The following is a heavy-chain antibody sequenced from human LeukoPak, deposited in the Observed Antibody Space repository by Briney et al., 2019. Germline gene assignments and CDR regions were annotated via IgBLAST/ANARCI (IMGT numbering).Heavy chain of an antibody. J-gene: IGHJ3*01. V-gene: IGHV3-7*03. D-gene: IGHD3-3*01. CDR2: INQDGTEK. Sequence: PGGSLRLSCAASGFTFSSYWMNWVRQAPGKGLEWVANINQDGTEKYYVDSVKGRFTISRDNSKNTLYLQMNSLRDEDTALYYCAIHGGGTIRIEAFDVWGQGTMVTISS. CDR1: GFTFSSYW. CDR3: AIHGGGTIRIEAFDV.